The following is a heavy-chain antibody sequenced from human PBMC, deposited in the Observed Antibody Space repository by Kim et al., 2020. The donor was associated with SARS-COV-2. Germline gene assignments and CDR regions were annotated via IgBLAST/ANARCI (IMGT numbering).Heavy chain of an antibody. CDR3: ARGNSYRREDY. D-gene: IGHD5-18*01. Sequence: YYAASVEGRFTIARNNSKNTLYLQMNRLRDEDTAVYYGARGNSYRREDYWGQGTLDTVSS. V-gene: IGHV3-53*01. J-gene: IGHJ4*02.